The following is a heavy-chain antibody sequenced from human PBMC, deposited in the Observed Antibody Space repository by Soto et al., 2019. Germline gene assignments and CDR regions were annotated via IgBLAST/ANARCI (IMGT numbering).Heavy chain of an antibody. J-gene: IGHJ5*02. Sequence: SETLSLTCTVSGGSISSSSYYWGWIRQPPGKGLEWIGSIYYSVSTYYNPSLKSRVTISVDTSKNQFSLKLSSVTAADTAVYYCARHSYYYGSTYGCWLDPWGQGTLVTVSS. CDR2: IYYSVST. CDR1: GGSISSSSYY. D-gene: IGHD3-10*01. V-gene: IGHV4-39*01. CDR3: ARHSYYYGSTYGCWLDP.